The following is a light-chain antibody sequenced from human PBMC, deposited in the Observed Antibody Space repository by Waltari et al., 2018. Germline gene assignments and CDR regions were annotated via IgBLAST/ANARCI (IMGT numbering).Light chain of an antibody. Sequence: QSALTQPASVSGSPGQSITISCTGTSSDVGSYNLVSWYQQHPGKAPNLMIYEGSKRPSGVSNRFSGSKSGNTASLTISGLQAEDEADYYCCPYAGSNWVFGGGTKLTVL. CDR3: CPYAGSNWV. J-gene: IGLJ3*02. V-gene: IGLV2-23*01. CDR2: EGS. CDR1: SSDVGSYNL.